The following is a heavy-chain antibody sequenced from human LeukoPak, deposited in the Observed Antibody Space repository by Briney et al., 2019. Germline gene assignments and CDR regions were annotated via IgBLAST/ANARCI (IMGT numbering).Heavy chain of an antibody. CDR1: GFTFSSYA. D-gene: IGHD2-15*01. Sequence: GGSLRLSCAASGFTFSSYAMSWVRQAPGKGLEWVSAISGSGGSTYYADSVKGRFTISRDNAKNSLYLQMNSLRAEDTAVYYCARDHLGSLPDYWGQGTLVTVSS. J-gene: IGHJ4*02. V-gene: IGHV3-23*01. CDR2: ISGSGGST. CDR3: ARDHLGSLPDY.